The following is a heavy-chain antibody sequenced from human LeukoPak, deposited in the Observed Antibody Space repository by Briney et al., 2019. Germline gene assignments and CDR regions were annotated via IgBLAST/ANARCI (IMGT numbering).Heavy chain of an antibody. D-gene: IGHD2-15*01. CDR3: ARDTNSHCSGGSCYSGPDY. Sequence: GGSLRLSCAASGFTFSDYYMSWIRQAPGKGLEWVSSISRSSSYTKYADSVKGRFTISRDNAKNSLYLQMNSLRAEDTAVYYCARDTNSHCSGGSCYSGPDYWGQGTLVTVSS. V-gene: IGHV3-11*05. J-gene: IGHJ4*02. CDR2: ISRSSSYT. CDR1: GFTFSDYY.